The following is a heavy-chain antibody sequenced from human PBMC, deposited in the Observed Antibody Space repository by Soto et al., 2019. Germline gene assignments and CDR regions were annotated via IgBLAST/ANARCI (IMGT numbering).Heavy chain of an antibody. CDR1: GGDLRNSG. V-gene: IGHV1-69*12. CDR2: IFPLVAMV. CDR3: AKGDGAAFKS. D-gene: IGHD6-25*01. Sequence: QVHLVQSGAEMKKPGSSVKVSCKVSGGDLRNSGISWVRQAPGQGLEWMGGIFPLVAMVDYSKKFQGRVTITADESTNPAYMDLGSLRSDDTAVYYCAKGDGAAFKSGGQGTLVIVST. J-gene: IGHJ4*02.